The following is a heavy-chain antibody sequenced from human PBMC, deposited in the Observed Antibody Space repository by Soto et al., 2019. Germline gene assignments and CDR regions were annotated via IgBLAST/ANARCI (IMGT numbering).Heavy chain of an antibody. CDR3: ARLGDGYKPDDY. V-gene: IGHV4-59*07. J-gene: IGHJ4*02. D-gene: IGHD5-12*01. Sequence: SDSLSITSTVSGGSISSYYWSWIRQPPGKGLEWIGYIYYSGSTNYNPSLKSRVTISVDTSKNQFSLKLSSVTAADTAVYYCARLGDGYKPDDYWGQGTLVTVSS. CDR2: IYYSGST. CDR1: GGSISSYY.